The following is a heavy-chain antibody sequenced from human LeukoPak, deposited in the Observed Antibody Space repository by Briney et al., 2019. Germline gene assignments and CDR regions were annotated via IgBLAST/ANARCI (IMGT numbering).Heavy chain of an antibody. CDR3: ARDQYYYDSSGYYRLDY. D-gene: IGHD3-22*01. CDR2: IYTSGST. V-gene: IGHV4-4*07. J-gene: IGHJ4*02. Sequence: SETLSLTSTVSGGSISSYYWSWIRQPAGKGLEWIGRIYTSGSTNYNPSLKSRVTMSVDTSKNPFSLKLSSVTAADTAVYYCARDQYYYDSSGYYRLDYWGQGTLVTVSS. CDR1: GGSISSYY.